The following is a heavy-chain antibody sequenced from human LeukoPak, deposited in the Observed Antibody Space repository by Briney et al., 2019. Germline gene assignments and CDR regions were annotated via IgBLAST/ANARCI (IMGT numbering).Heavy chain of an antibody. CDR2: ISSSSSYI. Sequence: GSLRLSCAASGFTFSSYSMNWVRQAPGKGLEWVSSISSSSSYIYYADSVKGRFTISRDNAKNSLYLQMNSLRAEDTAVYYCARDYRAFYDSSDYPSWGQGTLVTVSS. V-gene: IGHV3-21*01. J-gene: IGHJ4*02. CDR3: ARDYRAFYDSSDYPS. D-gene: IGHD3-22*01. CDR1: GFTFSSYS.